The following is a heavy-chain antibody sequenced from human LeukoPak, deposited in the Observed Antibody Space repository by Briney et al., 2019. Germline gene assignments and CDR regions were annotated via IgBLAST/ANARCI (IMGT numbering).Heavy chain of an antibody. V-gene: IGHV4-34*01. CDR1: GGSFSGYY. D-gene: IGHD6-13*01. Sequence: PSETLSLTCAVYGGSFSGYYWSWIRQPPGKGLEWIGEINHSGSTNYNPSLKSRVTISVDTSKNQFSLKLSSVTAADTAVYYCARGLGSSSWSYYYYYGMDVWGQGTTVTVSS. CDR2: INHSGST. CDR3: ARGLGSSSWSYYYYYGMDV. J-gene: IGHJ6*02.